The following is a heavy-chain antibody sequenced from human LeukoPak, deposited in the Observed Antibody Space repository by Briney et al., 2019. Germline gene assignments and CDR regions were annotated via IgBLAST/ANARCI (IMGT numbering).Heavy chain of an antibody. Sequence: SETLSLTCTVSGGSISSSLYYWGWIRQPPGKGLEWIGNLYYSGSTYYHPSLKSRVTISVDTSKNQFSLKLSSVTAADTAVYYCARARTYYDFWSGYSKGYYFDYWGQGTLVTVSS. D-gene: IGHD3-3*01. CDR3: ARARTYYDFWSGYSKGYYFDY. CDR2: LYYSGST. V-gene: IGHV4-39*07. J-gene: IGHJ4*02. CDR1: GGSISSSLYY.